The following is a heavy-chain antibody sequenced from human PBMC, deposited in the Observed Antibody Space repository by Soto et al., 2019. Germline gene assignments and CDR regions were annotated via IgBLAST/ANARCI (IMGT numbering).Heavy chain of an antibody. D-gene: IGHD4-17*01. Sequence: QVQLVESGGGVVQPGRSLRLSCAASGFTFSSYAMHWVRQAPGKGLEWVAVISYDGSNKYYADSVKGRFTISRDNSKNTLYLQMTSLRAEDTAVSYCAREDGDYVLSPLFDPWGQGTLVTVSS. CDR1: GFTFSSYA. J-gene: IGHJ5*02. CDR2: ISYDGSNK. V-gene: IGHV3-30-3*01. CDR3: AREDGDYVLSPLFDP.